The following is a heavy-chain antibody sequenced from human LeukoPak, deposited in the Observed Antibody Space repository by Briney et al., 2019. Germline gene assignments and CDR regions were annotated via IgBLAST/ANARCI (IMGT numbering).Heavy chain of an antibody. CDR1: GGSFSGYY. Sequence: SETLSLTCAVYGGSFSGYYWSWIRQPPGKGLEWIGEINHSGSTYYNPSLKSRVTISVDTSKNQFSLKLNSVTAADTAVYYCARLSRVEATETFAYWGQGTLVTVSS. CDR3: ARLSRVEATETFAY. V-gene: IGHV4-34*01. D-gene: IGHD1-26*01. CDR2: INHSGST. J-gene: IGHJ4*02.